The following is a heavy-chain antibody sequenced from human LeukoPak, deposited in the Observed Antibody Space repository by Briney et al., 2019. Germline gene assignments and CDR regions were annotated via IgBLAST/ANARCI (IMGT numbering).Heavy chain of an antibody. CDR3: ARQYYDFWSGYLDY. Sequence: GGSLRLSCAASGFTFSSYAMHWVRQAPGKGLEWVAVISYDGSNKYYADSVKGRFTISRDNSKNTLYLQMNSLRAEDTAVYYCARQYYDFWSGYLDYWGQGTLVTVSS. CDR2: ISYDGSNK. V-gene: IGHV3-30-3*01. CDR1: GFTFSSYA. D-gene: IGHD3-3*01. J-gene: IGHJ4*02.